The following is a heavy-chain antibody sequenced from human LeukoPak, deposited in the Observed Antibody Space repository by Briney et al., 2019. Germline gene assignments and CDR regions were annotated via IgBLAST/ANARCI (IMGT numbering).Heavy chain of an antibody. CDR1: GFTFSSYG. D-gene: IGHD2-2*01. CDR2: ISGSGGST. Sequence: PGGSLRLSCAASGFTFSSYGMSWVRQDPGKGLEWVSAISGSGGSTYYADSVKGRFTISRDNSKNTLYLQMNSLRAEDTAVYYCAKRPPRYQLLTYAGYYYMDVWGKGTTVTISS. CDR3: AKRPPRYQLLTYAGYYYMDV. J-gene: IGHJ6*03. V-gene: IGHV3-23*01.